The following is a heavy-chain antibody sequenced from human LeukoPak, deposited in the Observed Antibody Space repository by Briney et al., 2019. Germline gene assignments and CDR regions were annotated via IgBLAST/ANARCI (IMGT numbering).Heavy chain of an antibody. V-gene: IGHV3-30-3*01. Sequence: AGGSLRLSCAASGFTFISYAMHWVRQAPGKGLEWVALISYDGTNKYYADSVKGRFTISRDNAKNSLYLQMNSLRAEDTAVYYCARGWRGDIVVAPRTGYFEYWGQGSLVTVSS. D-gene: IGHD2-15*01. CDR2: ISYDGTNK. CDR1: GFTFISYA. CDR3: ARGWRGDIVVAPRTGYFEY. J-gene: IGHJ4*02.